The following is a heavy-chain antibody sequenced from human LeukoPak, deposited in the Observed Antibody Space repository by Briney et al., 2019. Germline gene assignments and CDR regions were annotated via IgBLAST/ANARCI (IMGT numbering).Heavy chain of an antibody. J-gene: IGHJ5*02. CDR3: ARDLKSSYGINWFDP. D-gene: IGHD5-18*01. Sequence: SETLSLPCTVSGGSISSYYWSWIRHPPGKGLEWIGYIYYSGGTNYNPSLKSRATISVATSKNQFSLKLSSVTAADTAVYYCARDLKSSYGINWFDPWGQGTLVTVSS. V-gene: IGHV4-59*01. CDR1: GGSISSYY. CDR2: IYYSGGT.